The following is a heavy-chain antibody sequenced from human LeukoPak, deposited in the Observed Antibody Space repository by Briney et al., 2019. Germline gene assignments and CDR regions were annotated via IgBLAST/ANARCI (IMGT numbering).Heavy chain of an antibody. J-gene: IGHJ3*02. D-gene: IGHD6-6*01. Sequence: GASVKVSCKASGYTFTGYYMHWVRQAPGQGLEWMGWINPNSGGTNYAQKFQGRVTMTRDTSISTAYMELSRLRSDDTAVYYCARVGAYSSSHDAFDIWGQGTMVTVSS. CDR3: ARVGAYSSSHDAFDI. CDR2: INPNSGGT. CDR1: GYTFTGYY. V-gene: IGHV1-2*02.